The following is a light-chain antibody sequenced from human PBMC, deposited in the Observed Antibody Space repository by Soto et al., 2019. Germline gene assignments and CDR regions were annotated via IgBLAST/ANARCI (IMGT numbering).Light chain of an antibody. J-gene: IGKJ1*01. Sequence: EIVMTQSPATLSVSPGERATLSCRASQSVSSNLAWYQQKPGQGPRRLIYGASTRATGIPARFSGSGSGTEFTLTISSLQSEDFAVYCCQQYNNWPPTFGQGTNVEIK. CDR3: QQYNNWPPT. CDR2: GAS. V-gene: IGKV3-15*01. CDR1: QSVSSN.